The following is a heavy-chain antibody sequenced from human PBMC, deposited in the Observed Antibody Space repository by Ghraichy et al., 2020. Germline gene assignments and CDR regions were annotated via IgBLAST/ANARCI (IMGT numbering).Heavy chain of an antibody. CDR3: AVGVGYFDY. D-gene: IGHD1-26*01. CDR1: GGSISSSSYY. J-gene: IGHJ4*02. CDR2: IYYSGRT. Sequence: SETLSLTCTVSGGSISSSSYYWGWIRQPPGKGLEWIGSIYYSGRTYYNPSLKSRVTMSVDTSKNQFSLKLTSVTAADTAVYYCAVGVGYFDYWGQGTLVTVSS. V-gene: IGHV4-39*01.